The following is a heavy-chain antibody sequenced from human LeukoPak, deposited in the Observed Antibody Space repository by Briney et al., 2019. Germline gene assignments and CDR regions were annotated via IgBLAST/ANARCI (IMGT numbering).Heavy chain of an antibody. CDR2: ISSSSSTI. CDR3: ASRATGYSGYQGYFDY. D-gene: IGHD5-12*01. J-gene: IGHJ4*02. CDR1: GFTFSSYA. V-gene: IGHV3-48*01. Sequence: GGSLRLSCAASGFTFSSYAMSWVRQAPGKGLEWVSYISSSSSTIYYADSVKGRFTISRDNAKNSLYLQMNSLRAEDTAVYYCASRATGYSGYQGYFDYWGQGTLVTVSS.